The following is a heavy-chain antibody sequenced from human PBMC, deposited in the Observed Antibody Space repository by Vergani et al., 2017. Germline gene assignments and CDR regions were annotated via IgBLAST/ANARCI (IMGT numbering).Heavy chain of an antibody. J-gene: IGHJ3*02. CDR3: ARHPKDHDAFDI. Sequence: EVQLVQSGAEVKKPGESLRISCKGSVYSFTSYWISWVRQMPGKGLEWMGRIDPSDSYTNYSPSFQGHVTISADKSISTAYLQWSSLKASDIAMYYCARHPKDHDAFDIWGQGTMVTVSS. CDR2: IDPSDSYT. V-gene: IGHV5-10-1*01. CDR1: VYSFTSYW.